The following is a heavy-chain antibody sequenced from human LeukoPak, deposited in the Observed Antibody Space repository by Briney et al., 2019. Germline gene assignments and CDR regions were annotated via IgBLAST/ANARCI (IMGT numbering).Heavy chain of an antibody. V-gene: IGHV4-59*01. CDR1: GGSISSYY. D-gene: IGHD3-22*01. Sequence: SETLSPTCTVSGGSISSYYWSWIRRPPGKGLEWIGYIYYSGSTNYNPSLKSRVTVSVDTSKNQFSLKLSSVTAADTAVYYCARAESSGYYYSFDYWGQGTLVTVSS. J-gene: IGHJ4*02. CDR2: IYYSGST. CDR3: ARAESSGYYYSFDY.